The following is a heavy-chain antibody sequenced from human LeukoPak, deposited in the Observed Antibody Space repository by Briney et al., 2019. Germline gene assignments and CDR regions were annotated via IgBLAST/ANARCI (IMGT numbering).Heavy chain of an antibody. CDR3: AKRGVVIRVILVGFHKAAYYFES. V-gene: IGHV3-23*01. J-gene: IGHJ4*02. D-gene: IGHD3/OR15-3a*01. CDR1: GITLSNYG. CDR2: ISDSGGST. Sequence: PGGSLRLSCAVSGITLSNYGMSWVRQAQGKGLEWVAGISDSGGSTNYADSVKGRFTISRDNPKNTLYLQMNSLRAEDTAVYFCAKRGVVIRVILVGFHKAAYYFESWGQGALVTVSS.